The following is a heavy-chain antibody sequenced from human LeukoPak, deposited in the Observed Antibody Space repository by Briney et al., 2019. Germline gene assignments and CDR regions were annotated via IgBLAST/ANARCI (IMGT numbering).Heavy chain of an antibody. CDR2: FDPEDGET. V-gene: IGHV1-24*01. J-gene: IGHJ3*02. Sequence: ASVKVSCKVSGYTLTELSMHWVRQAPGKGLEWMGGFDPEDGETIYAQKFQGRVTMTEDTSTDTAYMELSSLRSEDTAVYYCATVLRFTDVFDIWGQGTMVTVSS. D-gene: IGHD3-3*01. CDR3: ATVLRFTDVFDI. CDR1: GYTLTELS.